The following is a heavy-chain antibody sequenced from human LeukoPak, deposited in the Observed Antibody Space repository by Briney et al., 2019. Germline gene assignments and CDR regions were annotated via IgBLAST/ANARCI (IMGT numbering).Heavy chain of an antibody. D-gene: IGHD2-2*02. CDR2: IYFSGTT. CDR1: GDSLALTSYY. J-gene: IGHJ5*02. V-gene: IGHV4-39*01. Sequence: SETLSLTCSVSGDSLALTSYYWAWIRQPPGKGLEWIGSIYFSGTTNHNLSLQSRVTMSVDTSRNQFSLILSSLTATDTAVYYCARQIRYTYDPNWFHPWSQGALVTVSS. CDR3: ARQIRYTYDPNWFHP.